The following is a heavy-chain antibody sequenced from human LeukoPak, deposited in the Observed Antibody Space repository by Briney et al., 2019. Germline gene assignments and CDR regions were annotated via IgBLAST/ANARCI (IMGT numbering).Heavy chain of an antibody. CDR3: ARVEDCSSTSCYTFDY. J-gene: IGHJ4*02. CDR2: IYYSGST. D-gene: IGHD2-2*01. V-gene: IGHV4-61*01. CDR1: GGSVSSGSYY. Sequence: SETLSLTCTVSGGSVSSGSYYWSWIRQPPGKGLGWIGYIYYSGSTNYNPSLKSRVTISVDTSKNQFSLKLSSVTAADTAVYYCARVEDCSSTSCYTFDYWGQGTLVTVSS.